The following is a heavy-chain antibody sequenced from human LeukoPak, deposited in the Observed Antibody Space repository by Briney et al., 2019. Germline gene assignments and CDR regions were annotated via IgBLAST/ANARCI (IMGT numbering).Heavy chain of an antibody. CDR3: ARSVEGNFDY. CDR1: GFTFNIYS. CDR2: ITSDTRTI. J-gene: IGHJ4*02. Sequence: GGSLRLSCAASGFTFNIYSMNWVRQAPGKGLEWVSYITSDTRTIYYADSVRGRFTISRDNAKNSLYLQMNSLRDEDTAGYYCARSVEGNFDYWGRGTLVTVSS. V-gene: IGHV3-48*02.